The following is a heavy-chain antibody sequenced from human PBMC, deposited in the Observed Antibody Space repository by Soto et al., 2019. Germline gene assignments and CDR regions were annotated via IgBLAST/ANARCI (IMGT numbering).Heavy chain of an antibody. CDR1: GYTFTSYD. CDR2: MNPNSGNT. D-gene: IGHD6-19*01. CDR3: ARSVEWLASFDY. J-gene: IGHJ4*02. Sequence: QVQLVQSGAEVKKPGASVKVSCKASGYTFTSYDINWVRQATGQGLEWMGWMNPNSGNTGYAHKFQGRVTMTRNTSTSTAYMELSSLRSDDTAVSYCARSVEWLASFDYWGQGTLVTVSS. V-gene: IGHV1-8*01.